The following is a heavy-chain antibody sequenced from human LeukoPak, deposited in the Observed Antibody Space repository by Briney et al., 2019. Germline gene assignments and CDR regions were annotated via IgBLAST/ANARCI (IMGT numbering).Heavy chain of an antibody. CDR3: ADPRGIMITFGGVIVPN. J-gene: IGHJ4*02. D-gene: IGHD3-16*02. CDR2: ISGSGGST. V-gene: IGHV3-23*01. CDR1: GFTFSSYA. Sequence: GGSLTLSCAASGFTFSSYAMSWVRQAPGKGLEWVSAISGSGGSTYYADSVKGRFTISRDNSKNTLYLQMNSLRAEDTAVYYCADPRGIMITFGGVIVPNWGQGTLVTVSS.